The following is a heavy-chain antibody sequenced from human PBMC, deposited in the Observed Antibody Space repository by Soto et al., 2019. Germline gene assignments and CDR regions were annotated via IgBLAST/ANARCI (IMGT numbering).Heavy chain of an antibody. D-gene: IGHD6-19*01. Sequence: QVQLLQSGAEVKKPGSSVRVSCEASGGTFRTYAISWVRQAPGQGLEWMGEIIPIFGKVNYAQKFQGRVTITADESTTTVYMDLRSLTSEDTAVYYCAKGAVAGTPTSYYYYGMDVLGQGTTVTVS. CDR1: GGTFRTYA. CDR3: AKGAVAGTPTSYYYYGMDV. J-gene: IGHJ6*02. V-gene: IGHV1-69*12. CDR2: IIPIFGKV.